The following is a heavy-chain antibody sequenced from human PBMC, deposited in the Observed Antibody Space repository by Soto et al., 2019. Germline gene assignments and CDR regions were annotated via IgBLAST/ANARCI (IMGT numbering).Heavy chain of an antibody. CDR1: GDSISSDSYW. CDR3: AGHVGTGLWYFDY. D-gene: IGHD3-10*01. CDR2: VFYSGAT. V-gene: IGHV4-39*01. Sequence: QLQLQESGPGLVKPSETLSLNCAVSGDSISSDSYWWGWIRQPPGKGLEWIGSVFYSGATYYNPSLKSRVTIAVDTSNNQFSLTLTSMTAADTAVYYCAGHVGTGLWYFDYRGQGSLVTVSS. J-gene: IGHJ4*02.